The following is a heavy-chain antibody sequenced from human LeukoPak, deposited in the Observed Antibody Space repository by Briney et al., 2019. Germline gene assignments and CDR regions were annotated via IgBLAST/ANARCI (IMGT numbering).Heavy chain of an antibody. V-gene: IGHV6-1*01. CDR2: THYRSKWYN. D-gene: IGHD3-16*01. CDR1: GDSVSSNSAT. J-gene: IGHJ4*02. Sequence: SQTLSLTCAISGDSVSSNSATWNWVRQSSSRGLEWLGRTHYRSKWYNDYAVSMKGRVTINPDASKKQFSLQLNSVTPEDTAMYYCARGNGYPFDYWGQGTLVTVSS. CDR3: ARGNGYPFDY.